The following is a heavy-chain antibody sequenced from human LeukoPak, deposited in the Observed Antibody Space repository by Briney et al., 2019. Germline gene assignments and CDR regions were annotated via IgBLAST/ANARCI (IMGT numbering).Heavy chain of an antibody. D-gene: IGHD3-9*01. V-gene: IGHV1-18*01. CDR3: ARDEGYFDPHGFDI. Sequence: ASVKVSCKASGYTFTNYGITWVRQAPGQGLEWMGWISGYNGNTNYAQKLQGRITMTTDTSTSTAYMELRSLRSDDTAVNYCARDEGYFDPHGFDIWGQGTMVTVSS. CDR2: ISGYNGNT. J-gene: IGHJ3*02. CDR1: GYTFTNYG.